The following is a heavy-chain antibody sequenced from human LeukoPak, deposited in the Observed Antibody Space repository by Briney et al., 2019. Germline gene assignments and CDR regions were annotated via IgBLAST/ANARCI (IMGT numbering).Heavy chain of an antibody. Sequence: ASVKVSCKASGYTFTSFAINWVRQAPGQGLEWMGWISAYNGNTNYAQKLQGRVTMTRNTSISTAYMELSSLRSEDTAVYYCAREYSSGWRNWFDPWGQGTLVTVSS. V-gene: IGHV1-8*02. D-gene: IGHD6-19*01. J-gene: IGHJ5*02. CDR3: AREYSSGWRNWFDP. CDR1: GYTFTSFA. CDR2: ISAYNGNT.